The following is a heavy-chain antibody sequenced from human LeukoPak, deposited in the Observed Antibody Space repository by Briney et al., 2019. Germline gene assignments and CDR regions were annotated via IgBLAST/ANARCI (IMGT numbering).Heavy chain of an antibody. CDR1: GYSLTSYW. J-gene: IGHJ3*02. Sequence: GESLKISWKGSGYSLTSYWIGWVRQMPGKGLGWMGIIYPGDSDNRYSPSFQGQANISADKSISPAYLQWSSLKASDTAMYYCARVVGATIDDAFDIWGQGTMVTVSS. CDR3: ARVVGATIDDAFDI. D-gene: IGHD1-26*01. V-gene: IGHV5-51*01. CDR2: IYPGDSDN.